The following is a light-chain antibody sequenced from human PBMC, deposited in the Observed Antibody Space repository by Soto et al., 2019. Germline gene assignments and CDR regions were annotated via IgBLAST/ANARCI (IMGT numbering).Light chain of an antibody. V-gene: IGKV3D-20*01. CDR2: DAS. J-gene: IGKJ4*01. Sequence: IVLTQSPGTLSLSPGELATLSCGASQTITYNFLAWYQKNTGLAPRLLVYDASNRATGIPDRFSGSGSGTDFTLTISTLEPEDFAVYYCQHYGESSSTFGGGTRVEI. CDR1: QTITYNF. CDR3: QHYGESSST.